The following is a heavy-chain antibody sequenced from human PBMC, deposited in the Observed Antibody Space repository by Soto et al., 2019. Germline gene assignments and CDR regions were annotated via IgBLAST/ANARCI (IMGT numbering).Heavy chain of an antibody. D-gene: IGHD3-3*01. CDR3: ARGEWSYGMDV. J-gene: IGHJ6*02. CDR1: GYTFTGYY. V-gene: IGHV1-2*02. CDR2: INPNSGGT. Sequence: GASVKVSCKASGYTFTGYYIHWVRQAPGQGLEWMGWINPNSGGTTYAQNFQGRVTMTGDTSISTAYMELSRLRSDDTAVYYCARGEWSYGMDVWGQGTTVTVSS.